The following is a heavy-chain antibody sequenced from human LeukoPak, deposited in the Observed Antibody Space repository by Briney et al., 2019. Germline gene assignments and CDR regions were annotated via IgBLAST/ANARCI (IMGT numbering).Heavy chain of an antibody. CDR1: GFMISNYY. J-gene: IGHJ6*01. CDR3: ARGGYGHNMDV. CDR2: IKNDGMDT. V-gene: IGHV3-74*01. D-gene: IGHD3-10*01. Sequence: GGTLRLSCVGSGFMISNYYMYWVRQAPGKGLVWVSRIKNDGMDTNYADSVKGRITVSRENAKNTAYLQMSSLRAEATAVYYCARGGYGHNMDVWVEGAKVTVRS.